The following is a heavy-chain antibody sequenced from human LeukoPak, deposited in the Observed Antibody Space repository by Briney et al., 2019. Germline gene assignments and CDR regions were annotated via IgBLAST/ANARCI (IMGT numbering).Heavy chain of an antibody. CDR3: ARAQGGGYSGLVPYYYYYMDV. D-gene: IGHD5-12*01. CDR1: GGSLSSGGYY. Sequence: SETLSLTCTVSGGSLSSGGYYWSWIRQPPGKGLEWIGYIYHSGSTYYNPSLKSRVTISVDRSKNQFSLKLSSVTAADTAVYYCARAQGGGYSGLVPYYYYYMDVWGKGTTVTVSS. CDR2: IYHSGST. J-gene: IGHJ6*03. V-gene: IGHV4-30-2*01.